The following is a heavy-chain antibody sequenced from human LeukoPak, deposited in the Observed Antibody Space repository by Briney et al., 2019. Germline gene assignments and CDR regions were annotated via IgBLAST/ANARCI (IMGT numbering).Heavy chain of an antibody. CDR2: RSIYNGNT. Sequence: ASVKVSCKASGYDFINYGISWVRQAPGQGLEWMGWRSIYNGNTDYKLQGRVTMTTDTSMNTAYMEVRSLRSDDTAAYYCARGGPFPSSSSSREYYLDYWGQGTLVTVSS. D-gene: IGHD6-6*01. CDR3: ARGGPFPSSSSSREYYLDY. CDR1: GYDFINYG. V-gene: IGHV1-18*01. J-gene: IGHJ4*02.